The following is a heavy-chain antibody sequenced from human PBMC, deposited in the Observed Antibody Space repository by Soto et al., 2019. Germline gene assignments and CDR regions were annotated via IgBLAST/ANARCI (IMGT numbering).Heavy chain of an antibody. CDR3: ARVGRGNSANYYYYGMDV. V-gene: IGHV3-11*05. CDR2: ISSSSNYT. Sequence: QVQLVESGGGLVKPGGSLRLSCGASGFTFSDYYMSWIRQAPGKGLEWVSYISSSSNYTNYADSVKGRFTISRDNAKNSLYLQMNSLRAEDTAVYYCARVGRGNSANYYYYGMDVWGQGTTVTVSS. D-gene: IGHD4-4*01. CDR1: GFTFSDYY. J-gene: IGHJ6*02.